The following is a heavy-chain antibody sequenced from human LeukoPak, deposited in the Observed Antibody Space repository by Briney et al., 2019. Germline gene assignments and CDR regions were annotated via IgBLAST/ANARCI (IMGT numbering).Heavy chain of an antibody. Sequence: NTSETQSLTCAVYGGSFSGYYWSWIRQPPGKGLEWIGEINHSGSTNYNPSLKSRVTISVDTSKNQFSLKLSSVTAADAAVYYCAREGEVTMIVVVIPSAFDYWGQGTLVTVSS. CDR1: GGSFSGYY. CDR2: INHSGST. V-gene: IGHV4-34*01. J-gene: IGHJ4*02. D-gene: IGHD3-22*01. CDR3: AREGEVTMIVVVIPSAFDY.